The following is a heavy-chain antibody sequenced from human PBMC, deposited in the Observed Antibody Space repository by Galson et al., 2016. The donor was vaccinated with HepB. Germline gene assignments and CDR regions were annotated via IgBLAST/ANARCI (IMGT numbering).Heavy chain of an antibody. CDR3: AREGIVGTTSPAFDL. V-gene: IGHV4-59*01. CDR1: GDSITNFY. CDR2: IYYSGNT. Sequence: ETLSLTCTVSGDSITNFYWSWIRQTPEKGLEWIGYIYYSGNTNYNPSLKSRVIISLDSSMRQVSLNLSSVTAADTAMYFCAREGIVGTTSPAFDLWGQGTMVTVSS. D-gene: IGHD1-26*01. J-gene: IGHJ3*01.